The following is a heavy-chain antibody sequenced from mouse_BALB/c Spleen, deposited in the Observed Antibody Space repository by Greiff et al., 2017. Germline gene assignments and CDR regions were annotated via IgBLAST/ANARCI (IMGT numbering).Heavy chain of an antibody. V-gene: IGHV1-18*01. J-gene: IGHJ3*01. CDR1: GYTFTDYN. CDR2: INPNNGGT. D-gene: IGHD2-1*01. CDR3: ARLDYYGNYGFAY. Sequence: VQLQQSGPELVKPGASVKIPCKASGYTFTDYNMDWVKQSHGKSLEWIGDINPNNGGTIYNQKFKGKAALTVDKSSSTAYMELRSLTSEDTAVYYCARLDYYGNYGFAYWGQGTLVTVSA.